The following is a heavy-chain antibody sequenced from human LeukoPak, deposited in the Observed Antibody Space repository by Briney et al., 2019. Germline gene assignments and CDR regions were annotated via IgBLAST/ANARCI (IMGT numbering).Heavy chain of an antibody. J-gene: IGHJ4*02. V-gene: IGHV3-30*03. Sequence: GGSLRLSCAASGFTFSSYGMHWVRQAPGKGLEWVAVISYDGSNKYYADSVKGRFTISRDNSKNTLYLQMNSLRAEDTAVYYCVTMVRGVNFYWGQGTLVTVSS. CDR3: VTMVRGVNFY. CDR2: ISYDGSNK. D-gene: IGHD3-10*01. CDR1: GFTFSSYG.